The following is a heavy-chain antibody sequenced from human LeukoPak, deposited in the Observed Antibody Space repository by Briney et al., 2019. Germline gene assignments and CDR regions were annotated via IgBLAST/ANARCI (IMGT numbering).Heavy chain of an antibody. J-gene: IGHJ5*02. CDR1: GYTFRSHD. CDR2: VSPKTGRT. Sequence: ASVTVSFKASGYTFRSHDINWVRQATGQGQEGMGWVSPKTGRTGYAQKFQGRVYMTTNASLSTAYMELSSLRSDDTAVYFCARESERNDGWFDPWGQGTLVTVSS. V-gene: IGHV1-8*01. CDR3: ARESERNDGWFDP. D-gene: IGHD1-1*01.